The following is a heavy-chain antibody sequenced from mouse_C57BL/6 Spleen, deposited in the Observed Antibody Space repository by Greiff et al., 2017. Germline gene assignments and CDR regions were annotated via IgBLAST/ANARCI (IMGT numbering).Heavy chain of an antibody. V-gene: IGHV7-3*01. J-gene: IGHJ2*01. Sequence: EVQLVESGGGLVQPGGSLSLSCAAPGFTFTDYYMSWVRQPPGKALEWLGFIRTKANGYTTEYSGSVKGRFTISRDNSQSILYLQMDAMRAENSATYYCARSQTGTFDYCGQGTTLTVSS. CDR2: IRTKANGYTT. CDR3: ARSQTGTFDY. D-gene: IGHD4-1*01. CDR1: GFTFTDYY.